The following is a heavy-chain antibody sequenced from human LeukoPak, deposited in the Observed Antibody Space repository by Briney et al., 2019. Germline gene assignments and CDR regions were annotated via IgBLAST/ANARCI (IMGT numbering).Heavy chain of an antibody. V-gene: IGHV3-21*01. CDR1: GFTFSSYS. CDR2: ISSSSSYI. J-gene: IGHJ6*02. CDR3: AREPQYYYDSSGYPTSYGMDV. Sequence: GGSLRLSCAASGFTFSSYSMNWVRQAPGKGLEWVSSISSSSSYIYYADSVKGRFTISRDNAKNSLYLQMNSLRAEDTAVYYCAREPQYYYDSSGYPTSYGMDVWGQGTTVTVSS. D-gene: IGHD3-22*01.